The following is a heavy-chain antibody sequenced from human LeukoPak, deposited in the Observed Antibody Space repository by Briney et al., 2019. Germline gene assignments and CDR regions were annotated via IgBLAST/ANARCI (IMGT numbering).Heavy chain of an antibody. CDR1: GFTFSSYS. D-gene: IGHD5-24*01. J-gene: IGHJ3*02. CDR2: ISSSSSTI. V-gene: IGHV3-48*01. CDR3: ARRITTKAFDI. Sequence: PGGSLRLSCAASGFTFSSYSMNWVRQAPGKGLEWVSYISSSSSTIYYADSVKGRFTISRDNAKNSLYLQMNSLRAEDTAVYYCARRITTKAFDIWGQGTMVTVSS.